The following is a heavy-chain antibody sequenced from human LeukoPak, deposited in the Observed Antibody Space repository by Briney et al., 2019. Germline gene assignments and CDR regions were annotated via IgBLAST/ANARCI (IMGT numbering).Heavy chain of an antibody. J-gene: IGHJ6*03. Sequence: SETLSLTRAVYGGSFSGYYWSWIRQPPGKGLEWIGEINHSGSTNYNPSLKSRVTISVDTSKNQFSLKLSSVTAADTAVYYCARGKARYYYYYMDVWGKGTTVTVSS. CDR1: GGSFSGYY. CDR3: ARGKARYYYYYMDV. V-gene: IGHV4-34*01. CDR2: INHSGST.